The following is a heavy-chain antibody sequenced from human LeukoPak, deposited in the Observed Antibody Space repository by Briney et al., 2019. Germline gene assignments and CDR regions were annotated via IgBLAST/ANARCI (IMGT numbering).Heavy chain of an antibody. J-gene: IGHJ4*02. CDR3: ARLSSVTYCSGGSCSRGGYDY. V-gene: IGHV4-39*01. CDR2: IYYIGTT. D-gene: IGHD2-15*01. Sequence: SEALSLTCTVSGGSITSSPYYWGWIRQAPGKALEWIANIYYIGTTAYNPSLKSRVTISVDTPKIQFSLELTSVTAADTAVYYCARLSSVTYCSGGSCSRGGYDYWGQGTLVTVSS. CDR1: GGSITSSPYY.